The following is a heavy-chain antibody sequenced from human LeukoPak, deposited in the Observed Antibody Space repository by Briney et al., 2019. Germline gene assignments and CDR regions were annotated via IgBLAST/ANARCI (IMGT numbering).Heavy chain of an antibody. CDR1: GGSISSYY. J-gene: IGHJ4*02. Sequence: PSETLSLTCTVSGGSISSYYWSWIRQPPGKGLEWIGYIYTSGITNYNPSLKSRVTISVDTSKNQFSLKLTSVTAADTAVYYCARSRIVGASPPNYWGQGTLVTVSS. V-gene: IGHV4-4*08. CDR3: ARSRIVGASPPNY. CDR2: IYTSGIT. D-gene: IGHD1-26*01.